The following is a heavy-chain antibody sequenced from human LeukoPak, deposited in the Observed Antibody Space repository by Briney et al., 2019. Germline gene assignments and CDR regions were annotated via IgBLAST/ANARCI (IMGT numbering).Heavy chain of an antibody. CDR2: LYYSGST. V-gene: IGHV4-39*01. J-gene: IGHJ4*02. CDR3: ARSVYSTNVDS. Sequence: PSESLSLTCTVSLGSISSTSYYCGWIRQPPGKGLEWIGSLYYSGSTYCNPSLKSRVTISVDTSKNQLSLKLSSVTASDTAVYYCARSVYSTNVDSWGQGTLVTVSS. CDR1: LGSISSTSYY. D-gene: IGHD6-13*01.